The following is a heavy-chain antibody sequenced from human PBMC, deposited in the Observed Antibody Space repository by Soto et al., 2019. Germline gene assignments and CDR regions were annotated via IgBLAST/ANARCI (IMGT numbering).Heavy chain of an antibody. CDR3: ARRGSGSYLKHDY. CDR2: IDPSDSYT. V-gene: IGHV5-10-1*01. Sequence: PGESLKISCKGSGYSFTSYWISWVRQMPGKGLEWMGRIDPSDSYTNYSQSFQGHVTISADKSISTAYLQWSSLKASDTAMYYCARRGSGSYLKHDYWGQGTLVTVSS. CDR1: GYSFTSYW. D-gene: IGHD1-26*01. J-gene: IGHJ4*02.